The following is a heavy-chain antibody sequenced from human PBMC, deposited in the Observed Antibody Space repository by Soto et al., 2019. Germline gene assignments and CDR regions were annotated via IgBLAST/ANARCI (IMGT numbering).Heavy chain of an antibody. CDR1: GFTFISYW. D-gene: IGHD6-19*01. CDR3: ARRGVVAGLHY. Sequence: EVQLVESGGGLVQPGGYLRVSCAASGFTFISYWMHWVRKAPGKGLVWVSRINSDGSSTSYADSVKGLFTIYRDNAKNTLYLQMNSLRAEDTAIYYCARRGVVAGLHYWGQGTLVTVSS. J-gene: IGHJ4*02. V-gene: IGHV3-74*01. CDR2: INSDGSST.